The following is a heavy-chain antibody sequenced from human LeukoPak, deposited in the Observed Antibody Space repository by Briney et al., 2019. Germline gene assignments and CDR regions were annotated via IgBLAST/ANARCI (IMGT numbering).Heavy chain of an antibody. CDR3: AKDRLGLYFFDY. J-gene: IGHJ4*02. Sequence: GGSLRLSCAASGFTFSSYAMSWVRQAPGKGLEWVSVISGSGGSTYYADSVEGRFTISRDNSKNTLYLQMNSLRAEDTAVYYCAKDRLGLYFFDYWGQGTLVTVSS. CDR1: GFTFSSYA. V-gene: IGHV3-23*01. D-gene: IGHD3-3*02. CDR2: ISGSGGST.